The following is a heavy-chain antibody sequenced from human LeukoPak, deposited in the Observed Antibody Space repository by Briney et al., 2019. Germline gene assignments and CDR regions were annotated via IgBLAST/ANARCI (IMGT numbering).Heavy chain of an antibody. V-gene: IGHV3-74*01. D-gene: IGHD3-22*01. CDR2: IHSDGSST. J-gene: IGHJ4*02. CDR1: GFTFSDHY. CDR3: ARERPNDVEHYYYDSTGTGVDY. Sequence: GGSLRLSCAASGFTFSDHYIDWVRQAPGKGLVWVSRIHSDGSSTTYADSVKGRFTISRDNARNTLYLQMNSLRAEDTAVYFCARERPNDVEHYYYDSTGTGVDYWGQGTLVTVSS.